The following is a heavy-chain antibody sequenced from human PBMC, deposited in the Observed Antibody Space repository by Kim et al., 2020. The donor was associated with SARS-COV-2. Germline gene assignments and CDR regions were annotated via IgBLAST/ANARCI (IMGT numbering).Heavy chain of an antibody. CDR2: XRSXXYGXTT. J-gene: IGHJ6*02. V-gene: IGHV3-49*03. CDR1: GFTFGDYA. D-gene: IGHD3-16*01. CDR3: TRDGGLSYYFGMDV. Sequence: GSLRLSCTTSGFTFGDYAVSWFRRAPGXXLEWVXXXRSXXYGXTTEXAASVKGRFTISRDDSKSTAYXQMNNRKTEDTAVYYCTRDGGLSYYFGMDVWGQGTTVTVSS.